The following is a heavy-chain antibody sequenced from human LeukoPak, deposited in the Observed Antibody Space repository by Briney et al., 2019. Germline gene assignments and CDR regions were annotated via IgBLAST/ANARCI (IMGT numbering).Heavy chain of an antibody. J-gene: IGHJ4*02. CDR2: IYYSGST. V-gene: IGHV4-39*01. D-gene: IGHD3-9*01. Sequence: KPSETLSLTCTVSGGSISSSSYYWGWIRQPPGKGLEWIGSIYYSGSTYYNPSLQSRVTISVDTSKNQFSLKLSSVTAADTAVYYCARWGVRGGYDILTGYYKPGDYFDYWGQGTLVTVSS. CDR1: GGSISSSSYY. CDR3: ARWGVRGGYDILTGYYKPGDYFDY.